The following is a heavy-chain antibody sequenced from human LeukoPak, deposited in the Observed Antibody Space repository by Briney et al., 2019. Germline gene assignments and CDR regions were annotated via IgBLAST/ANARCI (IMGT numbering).Heavy chain of an antibody. CDR3: ARDKVTY. CDR1: GFTFSNYW. D-gene: IGHD3-16*01. V-gene: IGHV3-7*01. Sequence: GGSLRLSCAASGFTFSNYWMSWVRQAPGKGLEWVAHTNKDGSEKYYVDSVKGRFTISRDNAKNSLYLQMNSLRVEDTAVYYCARDKVTYWGQGTLVTVSS. CDR2: TNKDGSEK. J-gene: IGHJ4*02.